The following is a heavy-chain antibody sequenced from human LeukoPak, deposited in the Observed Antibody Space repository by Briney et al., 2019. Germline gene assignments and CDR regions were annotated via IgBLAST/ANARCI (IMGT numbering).Heavy chain of an antibody. CDR1: GGSISSYY. Sequence: SETLSLTCTVSGGSISSYYWNWIRQPPGKGLEWIGYIYYSGTTDYNPSLKSRVTISVDTSKNQFSLRVTSVTAADTAVYYCARRAAYWYFDLWGRGTLVTVSS. V-gene: IGHV4-59*01. CDR2: IYYSGTT. D-gene: IGHD2-15*01. J-gene: IGHJ2*01. CDR3: ARRAAYWYFDL.